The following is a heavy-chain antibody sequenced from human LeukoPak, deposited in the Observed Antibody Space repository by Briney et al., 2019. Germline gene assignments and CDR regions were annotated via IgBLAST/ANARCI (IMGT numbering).Heavy chain of an antibody. D-gene: IGHD4-17*01. Sequence: SETLSLTCTVSGGSISSYYWSWIRQPPGKGLEWIGYIYYSGSTNYNPSLKSRVTISVDTSKNQFSLKLSSVTAAGTAVYYCARHERSYGWFDPWGQGTLVTVSS. J-gene: IGHJ5*02. CDR3: ARHERSYGWFDP. CDR1: GGSISSYY. CDR2: IYYSGST. V-gene: IGHV4-59*08.